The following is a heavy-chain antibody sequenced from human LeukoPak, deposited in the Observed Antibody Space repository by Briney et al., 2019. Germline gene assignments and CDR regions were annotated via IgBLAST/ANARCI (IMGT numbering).Heavy chain of an antibody. Sequence: WIGLIYTSAITNHTPSLQIPVTMSVDTSKYHFSLKLSSVTAADTAVYYCARGDDSSGYHYWGQGTLVTVSS. CDR3: ARGDDSSGYHY. V-gene: IGHV4-4*07. J-gene: IGHJ4*02. CDR2: IYTSAIT. D-gene: IGHD3-22*01.